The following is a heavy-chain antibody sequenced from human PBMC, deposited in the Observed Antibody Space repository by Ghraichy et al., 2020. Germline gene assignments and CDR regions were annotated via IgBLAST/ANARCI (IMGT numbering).Heavy chain of an antibody. V-gene: IGHV4-31*03. CDR2: IYYSGST. Sequence: SETLSLTCTVSGGSISSGGYYWIWLRQHPGKGLGWSVYIYYSGSTYYNPSLKSRVTISVDTSKNQFSLKLSSVTAADTAVYYCARALGSSWYVDYWGQGTLVTVSS. D-gene: IGHD6-13*01. CDR1: GGSISSGGYY. CDR3: ARALGSSWYVDY. J-gene: IGHJ4*02.